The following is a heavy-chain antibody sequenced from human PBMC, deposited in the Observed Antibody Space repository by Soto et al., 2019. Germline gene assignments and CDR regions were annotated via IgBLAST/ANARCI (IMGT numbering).Heavy chain of an antibody. CDR2: IYYSGST. D-gene: IGHD2-15*01. CDR3: ASHSYCSGGSCLDY. Sequence: QLQLQESGPGLVKPSETLSLTCTVSGGSISSSSYYWGWIRQPPGKGLEWIGSIYYSGSTYYNPSLKSRVTISVDTSKNQFSLKLSSVTAADTAVYYCASHSYCSGGSCLDYWGQGTLVTVSS. J-gene: IGHJ4*02. V-gene: IGHV4-39*01. CDR1: GGSISSSSYY.